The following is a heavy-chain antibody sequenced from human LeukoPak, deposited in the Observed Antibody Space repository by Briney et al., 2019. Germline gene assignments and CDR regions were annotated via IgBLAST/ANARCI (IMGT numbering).Heavy chain of an antibody. D-gene: IGHD2-2*01. J-gene: IGHJ4*02. CDR1: RYTFTGYY. V-gene: IGHV1-2*02. Sequence: ASVKVSCKASRYTFTGYYMHWVRQAPGQGLEWMGWINPKSGGTTYEQKFQGRVTMTRDTSTSTACMELSRLRSDDTAVYYCARGGEVCSSSSCYRGHDYWGQGTLVTVSS. CDR3: ARGGEVCSSSSCYRGHDY. CDR2: INPKSGGT.